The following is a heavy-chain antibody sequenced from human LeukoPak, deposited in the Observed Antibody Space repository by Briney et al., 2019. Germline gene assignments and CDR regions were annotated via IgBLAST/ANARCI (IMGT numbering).Heavy chain of an antibody. CDR3: AREEGLVGATTLAFDI. V-gene: IGHV6-1*01. Sequence: SQTLSLTRAISGDRVSSNSAAWSWIRQSPSRGLEWLGRTYYRSKWYNDYAVSVKSRLTINPDTSKNQFSLQLNSVTPEDTAVYYCAREEGLVGATTLAFDIWGQGTMVTVSS. D-gene: IGHD1-26*01. J-gene: IGHJ3*02. CDR1: GDRVSSNSAA. CDR2: TYYRSKWYN.